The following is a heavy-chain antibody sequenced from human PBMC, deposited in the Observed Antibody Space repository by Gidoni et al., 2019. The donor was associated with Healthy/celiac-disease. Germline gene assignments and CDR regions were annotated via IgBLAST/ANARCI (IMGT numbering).Heavy chain of an antibody. Sequence: QVQLVESGGGVVQPGRSLRLSCAASGFTFSSYAMHWVRQAPGKGLEWVAVISYDGSNKYYADSVKGRFTISRDNSKNTLYLQMNSLRAEDTAVYFCARDRVTAMVSRGIRGVGMDVWGQGTTVTVSS. V-gene: IGHV3-30*04. J-gene: IGHJ6*02. CDR3: ARDRVTAMVSRGIRGVGMDV. CDR1: GFTFSSYA. D-gene: IGHD5-18*01. CDR2: ISYDGSNK.